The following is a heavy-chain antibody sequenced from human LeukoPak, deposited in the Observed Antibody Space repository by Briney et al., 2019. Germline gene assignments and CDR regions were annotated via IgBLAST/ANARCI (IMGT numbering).Heavy chain of an antibody. CDR3: ARDQGDYGDY. V-gene: IGHV3-33*01. CDR2: IWSHGRNE. Sequence: GGSLRLSFGRSGFIFTSYGLHWVRQAPGKGLGWVAVIWSHGRNEYYSDSVKGRFTISRDISKNTLYLQMNSLRAEDTAVYYCARDQGDYGDYWGQGTLVTVSS. J-gene: IGHJ4*02. CDR1: GFIFTSYG.